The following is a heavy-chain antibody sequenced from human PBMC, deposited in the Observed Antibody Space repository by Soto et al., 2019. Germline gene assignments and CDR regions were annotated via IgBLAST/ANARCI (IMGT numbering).Heavy chain of an antibody. V-gene: IGHV1-18*01. CDR2: ISAYNGAT. J-gene: IGHJ4*02. Sequence: QVQLVQSGAEVKKPGASVKVSCKASGYTFTSYAITWVRQAPGQGLEWLGWISAYNGATNYAQNFQGRVTMTTDSSTSTAYMELGSLTSDDTAVYFCARDFTGWPPDGVDSWGQGTLIIVSA. CDR3: ARDFTGWPPDGVDS. CDR1: GYTFTSYA. D-gene: IGHD3-16*01.